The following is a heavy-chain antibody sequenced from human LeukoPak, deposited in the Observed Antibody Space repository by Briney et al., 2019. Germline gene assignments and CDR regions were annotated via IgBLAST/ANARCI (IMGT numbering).Heavy chain of an antibody. V-gene: IGHV3-49*04. CDR3: TGSLLMVYAYYYYGMDV. J-gene: IGHJ6*02. Sequence: GGSLRLSCTASGFTFGDYAMSWVRQAPGKGLEWVGFIRSKAYGGTTEYAASVKGRFTISRDDSKSIAYLQMNSLKTEDTAVYYCTGSLLMVYAYYYYGMDVWGQGTTVTVSS. CDR1: GFTFGDYA. CDR2: IRSKAYGGTT. D-gene: IGHD2-8*01.